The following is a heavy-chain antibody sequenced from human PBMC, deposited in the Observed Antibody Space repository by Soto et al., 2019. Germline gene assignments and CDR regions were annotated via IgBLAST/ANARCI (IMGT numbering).Heavy chain of an antibody. CDR2: ISSDGSDK. CDR1: GFSLSTYA. D-gene: IGHD5-12*01. V-gene: IGHV3-30-3*01. CDR3: PRALASPSLPLREFYYGLHV. J-gene: IGHJ6*02. Sequence: QVHLVEFGGGVVQPGGSLRLSCAASGFSLSTYAMHWVRQAPGKGLEWVAVISSDGSDKYYADSVKGRFTISRDNSKNTLYLQMNSLRTEDTGVYYCPRALASPSLPLREFYYGLHVWGQGNTVTVSS.